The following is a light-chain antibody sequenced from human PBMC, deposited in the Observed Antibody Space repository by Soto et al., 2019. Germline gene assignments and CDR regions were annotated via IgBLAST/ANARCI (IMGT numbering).Light chain of an antibody. J-gene: IGKJ1*01. Sequence: DIPMTQSPSSLSASVGDRFTITCRASQTITTYLNWYQQKPGKPPQLLIYGASTLQNGVTSRFTGSRSGTDFTLTNSSLQPEDFVTYQYQQSHSTPWTFGQGNKVEIK. V-gene: IGKV1-39*01. CDR2: GAS. CDR3: QQSHSTPWT. CDR1: QTITTY.